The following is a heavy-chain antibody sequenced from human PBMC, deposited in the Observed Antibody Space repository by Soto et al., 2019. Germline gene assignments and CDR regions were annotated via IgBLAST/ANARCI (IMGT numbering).Heavy chain of an antibody. J-gene: IGHJ6*02. CDR2: IYHSGNT. CDR1: GGSISSGGFS. V-gene: IGHV4-30-2*01. Sequence: QLQLQESGSGLVKASQTLSLTCAVSGGSISSGGFSWTWIRQPPGKGLEWIGYIYHSGNTYYNPSLKGRVTISVDRSKNQFSRKLSSVTAADTAVYYCARGPSGSGHSQYYYGMDVWGQGPTVTVSS. CDR3: ARGPSGSGHSQYYYGMDV. D-gene: IGHD3-10*01.